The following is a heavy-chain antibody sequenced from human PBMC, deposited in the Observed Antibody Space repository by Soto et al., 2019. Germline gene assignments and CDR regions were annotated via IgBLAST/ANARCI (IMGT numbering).Heavy chain of an antibody. V-gene: IGHV1-69*13. CDR1: GGTFSSYA. CDR3: ARAQPYGDYPPYFYGMDV. J-gene: IGHJ6*02. Sequence: VASVKVSCKASGGTFSSYAISWVRQAPGQGLEWMGGIIPIFGTANYAQKFQGRVTITADESTSTAYMELSSLRSEDTAVYYCARAQPYGDYPPYFYGMDVWGQGTTVTV. D-gene: IGHD4-17*01. CDR2: IIPIFGTA.